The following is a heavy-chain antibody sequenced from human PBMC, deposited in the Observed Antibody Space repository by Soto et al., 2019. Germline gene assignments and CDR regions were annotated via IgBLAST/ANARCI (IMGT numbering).Heavy chain of an antibody. D-gene: IGHD3-3*01. CDR1: GFTFSSYA. CDR3: ARDRRIFGVVIPTYYYYGMDV. J-gene: IGHJ6*02. Sequence: GGSLRLSCAASGFTFSSYAMHWVRQAPGKGLEWVAVISYDGSNKYYADSVKGRFTISRDNSKNTLYLQMNSLRAEDTAVYYCARDRRIFGVVIPTYYYYGMDVWGQGTTVTVSS. V-gene: IGHV3-30-3*01. CDR2: ISYDGSNK.